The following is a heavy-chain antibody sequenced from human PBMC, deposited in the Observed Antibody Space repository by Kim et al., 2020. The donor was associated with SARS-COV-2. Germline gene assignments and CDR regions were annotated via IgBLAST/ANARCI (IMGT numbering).Heavy chain of an antibody. J-gene: IGHJ3*02. CDR1: GFTFSNAW. Sequence: GGSLRLSCAASGFTFSNAWMSWVRQAPGKGLEWVGRIKSKTDGGTTDYAAPVKGRFTISRDDSKNTLYLQMNSLKTEDTAVYYCTTDNFCQVQGVTFRGSCPTTTRWVAFDIWGQGTMVTVSS. D-gene: IGHD2-15*01. CDR3: TTDNFCQVQGVTFRGSCPTTTRWVAFDI. CDR2: IKSKTDGGTT. V-gene: IGHV3-15*01.